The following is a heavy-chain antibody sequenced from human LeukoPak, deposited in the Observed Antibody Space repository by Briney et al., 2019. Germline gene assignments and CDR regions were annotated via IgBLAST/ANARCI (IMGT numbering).Heavy chain of an antibody. D-gene: IGHD2-15*01. V-gene: IGHV4-59*01. CDR1: GGSINSYY. CDR2: IYYSGTT. Sequence: SETLSHTCTVSGGSINSYYWSWIRQPPGKGLEWIGYIYYSGTTNYNPSLKSRVTISVDTSKNQFSLKLSSVTAADTAVYYCARLVSRVAATYWYFDLWGRGTLVTVSS. CDR3: ARLVSRVAATYWYFDL. J-gene: IGHJ2*01.